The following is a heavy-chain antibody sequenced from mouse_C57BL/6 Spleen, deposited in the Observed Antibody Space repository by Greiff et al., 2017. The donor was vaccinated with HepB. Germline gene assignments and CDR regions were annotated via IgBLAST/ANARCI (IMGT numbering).Heavy chain of an antibody. D-gene: IGHD1-1*01. CDR1: GYSITSGYD. CDR2: ISYSGST. Sequence: EVQLQQSGPGMVKPSQSLSLTCTVTGYSITSGYDWHWIRHFPGNKLEWMGYISYSGSTNYNPSLKSRISITHDTSKNHFFLKLNSVTTEDTATYYCARGGYGSRGGMDYWGQGTSVTVSS. CDR3: ARGGYGSRGGMDY. V-gene: IGHV3-1*01. J-gene: IGHJ4*01.